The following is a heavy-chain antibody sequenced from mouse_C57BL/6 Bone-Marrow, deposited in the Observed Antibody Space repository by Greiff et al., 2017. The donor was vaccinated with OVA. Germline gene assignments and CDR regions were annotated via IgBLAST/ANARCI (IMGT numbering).Heavy chain of an antibody. CDR3: TTYGIRGNYGLRFPH. V-gene: IGHV14-1*01. Sequence: VQLQQSGAELVRPGASVKLSCTASGFNIKDYYMHWVKQRPEQGLEWIGRIDPEDGDTEYAPKFQGKATMTADTSSNTAYLQLSSLTSEDTAVYYGTTYGIRGNYGLRFPHWGQGTTLTVSS. CDR1: GFNIKDYY. D-gene: IGHD2-1*01. CDR2: IDPEDGDT. J-gene: IGHJ2*01.